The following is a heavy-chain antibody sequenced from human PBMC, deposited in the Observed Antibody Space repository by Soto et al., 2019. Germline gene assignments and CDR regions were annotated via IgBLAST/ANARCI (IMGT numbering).Heavy chain of an antibody. CDR3: AKVFSSSAGRDYYYYMDV. J-gene: IGHJ6*03. Sequence: EVQLLESGGGLVQPGGSLRLSCAASGFTFSSYAMSWVRQAPGKGLEWVSAISGSGGSTYYADSVKGRFTISRDNYKNTLYLQRNSLRAEDTAVYYCAKVFSSSAGRDYYYYMDVWGKGTTVTVSS. V-gene: IGHV3-23*01. D-gene: IGHD6-6*01. CDR2: ISGSGGST. CDR1: GFTFSSYA.